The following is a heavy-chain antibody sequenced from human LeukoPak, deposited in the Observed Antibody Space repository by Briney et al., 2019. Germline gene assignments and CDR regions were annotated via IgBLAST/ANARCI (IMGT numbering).Heavy chain of an antibody. Sequence: PSETLSLTCTVSGGSISSSSYYWGWIRQPPGKGLEWIGSIYYSGSTYYNPSLKSRVTISVDRSKNQFSLKLSSVTAADTAVYYCARVHLGYCSSTSCFWFDPWGQGTLVTVSS. V-gene: IGHV4-39*07. CDR3: ARVHLGYCSSTSCFWFDP. CDR1: GGSISSSSYY. J-gene: IGHJ5*02. D-gene: IGHD2-2*01. CDR2: IYYSGST.